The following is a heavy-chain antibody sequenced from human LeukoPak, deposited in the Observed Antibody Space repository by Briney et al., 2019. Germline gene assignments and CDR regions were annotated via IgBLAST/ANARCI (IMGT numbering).Heavy chain of an antibody. V-gene: IGHV3-21*01. Sequence: GGSLRLSCAASGFTFSSYSMNWVRQAPGKGLEWVSSISSSSSYIYYADSVKGRFTISRDNAKNSLYLQMNSLRAEDMAVYYCARGAIAAAVSWFDPWAQGTLVTVSS. D-gene: IGHD6-13*01. CDR3: ARGAIAAAVSWFDP. CDR1: GFTFSSYS. CDR2: ISSSSSYI. J-gene: IGHJ5*02.